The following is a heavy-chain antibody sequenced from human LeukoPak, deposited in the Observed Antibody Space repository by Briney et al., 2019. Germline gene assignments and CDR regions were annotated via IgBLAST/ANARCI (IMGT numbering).Heavy chain of an antibody. Sequence: GSLRLSCAASGFTFSSYAMSWIRQPPGKGLEWIGYIYYSGSTNYNPSLKSRVTISVDTSKNQFSLKLSSVTAADTAVYYCASSGSERDFWSGYYKIWGQGTLVTVSS. V-gene: IGHV4-59*01. CDR2: IYYSGST. D-gene: IGHD3-3*01. J-gene: IGHJ4*02. CDR3: ASSGSERDFWSGYYKI. CDR1: GFTFSSYA.